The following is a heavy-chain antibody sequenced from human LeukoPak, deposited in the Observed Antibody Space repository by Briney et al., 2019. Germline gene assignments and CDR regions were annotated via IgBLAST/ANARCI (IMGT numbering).Heavy chain of an antibody. J-gene: IGHJ4*02. Sequence: ASVKVSCKASGYTFTCHLIHWVRQAPGQRLEWMGWINPNSGGTTYAPKFRGRVTMTRDTSTSTLYMELSNLRSDDTAVYYCAREREGLYDILTGYFAYWGQGTLVTVSS. CDR3: AREREGLYDILTGYFAY. CDR2: INPNSGGT. V-gene: IGHV1-2*02. CDR1: GYTFTCHL. D-gene: IGHD3-9*01.